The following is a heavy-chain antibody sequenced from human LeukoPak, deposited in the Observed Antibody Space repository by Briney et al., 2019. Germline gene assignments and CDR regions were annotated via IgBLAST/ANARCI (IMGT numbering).Heavy chain of an antibody. D-gene: IGHD4-23*01. CDR2: IKSDGSST. CDR1: GFTVSSNY. J-gene: IGHJ4*02. Sequence: PGGSLRLSCAASGFTVSSNYMSWVRQAPGKGLVWVSRIKSDGSSTSYADSVKGRFTISRDNAKNTLYLQMSSLRAEDTAVYYCVKDYGGYFDYWGQGTLVTVSS. V-gene: IGHV3-74*01. CDR3: VKDYGGYFDY.